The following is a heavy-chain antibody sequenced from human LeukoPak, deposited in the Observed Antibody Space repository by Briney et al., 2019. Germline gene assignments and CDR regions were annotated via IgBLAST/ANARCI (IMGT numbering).Heavy chain of an antibody. D-gene: IGHD3-16*01. CDR3: ASGGTFYDC. CDR1: GYTSTNFA. J-gene: IGHJ4*02. CDR2: INVGSGTT. Sequence: ASVKVSCKASGYTSTNFAIHWVRQAPGQRPEWMRWINVGSGTTKYSQNFQGRVTITRDTSATTSYMELSSLRSEDAAVYYCASGGTFYDCWGQGTLVTVSS. V-gene: IGHV1-3*01.